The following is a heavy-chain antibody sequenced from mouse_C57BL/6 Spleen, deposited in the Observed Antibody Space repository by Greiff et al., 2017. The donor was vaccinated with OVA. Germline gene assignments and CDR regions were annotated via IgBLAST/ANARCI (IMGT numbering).Heavy chain of an antibody. J-gene: IGHJ3*01. CDR1: GYTFTSYW. D-gene: IGHD2-4*01. V-gene: IGHV1-72*01. Sequence: QVQLQQPGAELVKPGASVKLSCKASGYTFTSYWMHWVKQRPGRGLEWIGRIGPNSGGTKYNEKFKSKATLTVDKPSSTAYMQLSSLTSEDSAVYYCARSLYDYDAWFAYWGQGTLVTVSA. CDR2: IGPNSGGT. CDR3: ARSLYDYDAWFAY.